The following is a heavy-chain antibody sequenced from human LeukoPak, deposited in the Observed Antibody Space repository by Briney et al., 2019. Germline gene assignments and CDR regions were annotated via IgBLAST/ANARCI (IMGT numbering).Heavy chain of an antibody. J-gene: IGHJ4*02. Sequence: GGSLRLSCAASGFTFSIYGMHWVRQTPGKGLEWVAVIWFGGSDKYYADSVKGRFTISRDNSKDTLYLQMNSLKAEDTAVYYCAKDRTTVTTFLDYWGQGTLVTVSS. V-gene: IGHV3-30*02. CDR1: GFTFSIYG. D-gene: IGHD4-17*01. CDR2: IWFGGSDK. CDR3: AKDRTTVTTFLDY.